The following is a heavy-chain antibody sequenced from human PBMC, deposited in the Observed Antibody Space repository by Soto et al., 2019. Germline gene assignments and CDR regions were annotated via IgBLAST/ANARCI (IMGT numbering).Heavy chain of an antibody. CDR2: ISGSGSTI. CDR1: VFTFSDYY. J-gene: IGHJ4*02. Sequence: GSLRLSCAASVFTFSDYYMSWFRPAPGKGLEWVSYISGSGSTIHDADSVKGRFTISRDNAKNSLYLQMNSLRAEDTAVYYCARVGSLAAAGTPDYWGQGTLVTVSS. D-gene: IGHD6-13*01. CDR3: ARVGSLAAAGTPDY. V-gene: IGHV3-11*01.